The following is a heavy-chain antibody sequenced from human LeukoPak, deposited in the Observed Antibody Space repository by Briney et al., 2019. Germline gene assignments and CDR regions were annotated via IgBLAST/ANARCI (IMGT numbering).Heavy chain of an antibody. CDR2: INPSDGST. Sequence: ASVKVSCKASGYTFTTYYMHWVRQAPGQGLEWMGIINPSDGSTTYAQKLQGRLTMTRGTSTSTVYMELSSLRSEDTAMYYCARASGYPDHWGQGTLVTVSS. V-gene: IGHV1-46*01. CDR1: GYTFTTYY. J-gene: IGHJ4*02. CDR3: ARASGYPDH. D-gene: IGHD3-22*01.